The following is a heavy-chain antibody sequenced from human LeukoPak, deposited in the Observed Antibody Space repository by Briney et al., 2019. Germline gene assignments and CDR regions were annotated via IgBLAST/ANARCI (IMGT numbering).Heavy chain of an antibody. Sequence: VASVKVSCKASGYTFTSYDINWVRQATGQGLEWMGWMNPNSGNTGYAQKFQGRVTMTRNTSISTAYMELSSLRSEDTAVYYCARVLVPAAIGYGMDVWGQGTTVTVSS. CDR1: GYTFTSYD. V-gene: IGHV1-8*01. CDR3: ARVLVPAAIGYGMDV. CDR2: MNPNSGNT. J-gene: IGHJ6*02. D-gene: IGHD2-2*01.